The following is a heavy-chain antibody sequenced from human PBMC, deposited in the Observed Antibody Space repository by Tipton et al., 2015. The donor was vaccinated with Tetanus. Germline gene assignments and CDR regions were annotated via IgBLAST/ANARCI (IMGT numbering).Heavy chain of an antibody. CDR2: IYYSGST. CDR3: ARDHGITWGGMGYYYGMDV. J-gene: IGHJ6*02. Sequence: GLVKPSDTLSLTCAVYGGSLSRYYWTWIRQPPGKGLESIGYIYYSGSTYYNPSLKSRVTISVDTSKNQFSLRLSSVTAADTAVYYCARDHGITWGGMGYYYGMDVWGQGTTVTVSS. V-gene: IGHV4-30-4*02. CDR1: GGSLSRYY. D-gene: IGHD3-16*01.